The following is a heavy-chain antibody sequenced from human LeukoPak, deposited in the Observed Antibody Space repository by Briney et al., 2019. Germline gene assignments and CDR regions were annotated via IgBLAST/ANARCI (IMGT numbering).Heavy chain of an antibody. Sequence: GGSLRLSCAASGFTFSSYSMNWVRQAPGKGLEWVSYISSSSNTIYYADSVKGRFTISRDNAKNSLFLQMNSLRDEDTAVYYCARVSSGWFYYFDCWGQGTLVTVSS. CDR1: GFTFSSYS. CDR3: ARVSSGWFYYFDC. V-gene: IGHV3-48*02. J-gene: IGHJ4*02. CDR2: ISSSSNTI. D-gene: IGHD6-19*01.